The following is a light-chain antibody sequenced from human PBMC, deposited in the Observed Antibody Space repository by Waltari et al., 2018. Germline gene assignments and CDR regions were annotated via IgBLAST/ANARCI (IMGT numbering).Light chain of an antibody. CDR2: EVI. CDR1: PSDIGRYDF. Sequence: QSALTQPASVSGSPGQSITISCTGTPSDIGRYDFVSWYQHHPGKAPKLIIYEVILRPSGVSNRFSGSKSGNTASLTMSGLQAEDEAVYYCSSYTLKNTVIFGGGTKLTVL. CDR3: SSYTLKNTVI. J-gene: IGLJ2*01. V-gene: IGLV2-14*01.